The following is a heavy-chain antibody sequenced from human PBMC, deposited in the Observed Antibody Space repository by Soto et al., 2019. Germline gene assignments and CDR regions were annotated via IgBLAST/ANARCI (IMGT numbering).Heavy chain of an antibody. J-gene: IGHJ4*02. CDR3: AKDPVRRQPFNYYFDY. D-gene: IGHD3-10*01. CDR1: GFTFSSYA. CDR2: ISGSGGST. V-gene: IGHV3-23*01. Sequence: WGSLRLSCAASGFTFSSYAMSWVRQAPGKGLEWVSAISGSGGSTYYADSVKGRFTISRDNSKNTLYLQMNSLRAEDTAVYYCAKDPVRRQPFNYYFDYWGQGTLVTVSS.